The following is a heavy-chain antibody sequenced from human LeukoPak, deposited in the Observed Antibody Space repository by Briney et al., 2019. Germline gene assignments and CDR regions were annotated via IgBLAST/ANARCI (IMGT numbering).Heavy chain of an antibody. CDR3: AKERRYGSGSTVFDY. J-gene: IGHJ4*02. Sequence: GGSLRLSCAASGFTFSSYAMSWVRQAPGKGLEWVSAISGSGGSTYYADSVKGRFTISRDNSKNTLYLQMNSLRAEDTALYYCAKERRYGSGSTVFDYWGQGTLVTVSS. D-gene: IGHD3-10*01. CDR2: ISGSGGST. V-gene: IGHV3-23*01. CDR1: GFTFSSYA.